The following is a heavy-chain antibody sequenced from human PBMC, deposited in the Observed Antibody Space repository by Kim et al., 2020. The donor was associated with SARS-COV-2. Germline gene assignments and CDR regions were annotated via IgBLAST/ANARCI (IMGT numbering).Heavy chain of an antibody. V-gene: IGHV4-34*01. D-gene: IGHD6-25*01. CDR2: FSQSGST. J-gene: IGHJ6*03. CDR1: GGSSSGYY. CDR3: ARRRQRTAARDDYYMDV. Sequence: SETLSLTCAVYGGSSSGYYWSWIRQPPGQGLEWIGEFSQSGSTNYNPSLKSRVTISVDTSKNQFSLKVSLVTVADTAVYYCARRRQRTAARDDYYMDVWG.